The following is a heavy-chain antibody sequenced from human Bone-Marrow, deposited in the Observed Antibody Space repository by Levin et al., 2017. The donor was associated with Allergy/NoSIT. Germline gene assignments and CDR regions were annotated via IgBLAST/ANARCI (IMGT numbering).Heavy chain of an antibody. V-gene: IGHV3-7*01. CDR2: IKVDGSAS. CDR3: VRETWFFDL. Sequence: GESLKISCAASGFTFSSYAMDWVRQAPGKGLEWVANIKVDGSASNYVDSVKGRFTISRDNAQNSLYLQMNSLRAEDTAVYYCVRETWFFDLWGRGTLVTVSS. CDR1: GFTFSSYA. J-gene: IGHJ2*01.